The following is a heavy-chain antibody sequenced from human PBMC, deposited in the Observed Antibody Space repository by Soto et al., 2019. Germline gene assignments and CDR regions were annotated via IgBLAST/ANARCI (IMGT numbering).Heavy chain of an antibody. J-gene: IGHJ5*02. V-gene: IGHV4-39*01. CDR1: GGSISSRGYY. CDR2: IYYSGST. Sequence: QLQLQESGPGLVKPSETLSLTCTVSGGSISSRGYYWGWIRQPPGKGLEWIGTIYYSGSTYYKPSRKSRATLAVDTSKNQFSLKPSSVTAADTAVYYLATSNWFDPWGQGTLVTVSS. CDR3: ATSNWFDP.